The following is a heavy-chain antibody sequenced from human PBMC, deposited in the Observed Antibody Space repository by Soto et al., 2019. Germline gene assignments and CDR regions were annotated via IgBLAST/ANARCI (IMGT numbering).Heavy chain of an antibody. D-gene: IGHD3-22*01. J-gene: IGHJ4*02. V-gene: IGHV1-18*04. CDR1: GYSFQYYG. CDR2: INPANGNR. CDR3: ARERLRGYDNSGVYS. Sequence: QVQLVQSGSQLRKPGTSVKVLCEASGYSFQYYGIHWVRQAPGQGLQWMGWINPANGNRNYAQKFEDRITMTMDTSTNSMSLEVRRLTFDDTAIYYCARERLRGYDNSGVYSWGQGTLVTVSS.